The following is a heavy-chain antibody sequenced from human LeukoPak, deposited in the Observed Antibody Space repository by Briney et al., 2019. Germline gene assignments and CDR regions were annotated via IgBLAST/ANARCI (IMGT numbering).Heavy chain of an antibody. CDR1: GFTFSSYA. V-gene: IGHV3-30-3*01. J-gene: IGHJ5*02. Sequence: GRSLRLSCAASGFTFSSYAMHWVRQAPGKGLEWVAVISYDGSNKYYADSVKGRFTISRDNSKNTLYLQINSLRAEDTAVYYCAKGMSGSSPYNWFDPWGQGTLVTVSS. CDR3: AKGMSGSSPYNWFDP. D-gene: IGHD1-26*01. CDR2: ISYDGSNK.